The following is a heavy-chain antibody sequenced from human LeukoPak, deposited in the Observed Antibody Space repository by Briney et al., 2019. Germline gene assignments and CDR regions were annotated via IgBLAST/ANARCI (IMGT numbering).Heavy chain of an antibody. J-gene: IGHJ6*02. Sequence: SETLSLTRTVSGGSLSSYYWSWVRQPPGKGLEWIVDIYYSGSTNYNPSLKSRVTISVDTSKNQFSLELSSVTAADAAVYYCARDGYGMDVWGQGTTVTVSS. CDR3: ARDGYGMDV. CDR2: IYYSGST. CDR1: GGSLSSYY. V-gene: IGHV4-59*01.